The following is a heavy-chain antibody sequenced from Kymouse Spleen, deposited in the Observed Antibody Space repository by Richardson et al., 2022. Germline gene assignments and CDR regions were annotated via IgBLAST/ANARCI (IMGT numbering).Heavy chain of an antibody. CDR3: ARDPGYSGYDYFDY. CDR1: GGSVSSGSYY. V-gene: IGHV4-61*01. D-gene: IGHD5-12*01. Sequence: QVQLQESGPGLVKPSETLSLTCTVSGGSVSSGSYYWSWIRQPPGKGLEWIGYIYYSGSTNYNPSLKSRVTISVDTSKNQFSLKLSSVTAADTAVYYCARDPGYSGYDYFDYWGQGTLVTVSS. CDR2: IYYSGST. J-gene: IGHJ4*02.